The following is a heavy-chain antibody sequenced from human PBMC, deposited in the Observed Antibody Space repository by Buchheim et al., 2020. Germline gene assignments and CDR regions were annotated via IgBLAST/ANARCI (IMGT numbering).Heavy chain of an antibody. CDR3: ARASQGSGSYSLWYFDL. J-gene: IGHJ2*01. CDR1: GFTFSSYS. D-gene: IGHD1-26*01. Sequence: EVQLVESGGGLVKPGGSLRLSCAASGFTFSSYSMNWVRQAPGKGLEWVSSISSNSSYIYYADSVKGRFTISRDNAKNSLYLQMNSLRAEDTAVYYCARASQGSGSYSLWYFDLWGRGTL. V-gene: IGHV3-21*01. CDR2: ISSNSSYI.